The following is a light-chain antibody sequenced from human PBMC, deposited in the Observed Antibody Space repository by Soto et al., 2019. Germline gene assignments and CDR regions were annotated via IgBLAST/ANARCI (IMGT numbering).Light chain of an antibody. CDR1: SSNIGSNT. CDR2: SNN. J-gene: IGLJ2*01. CDR3: AGWDDSLNGVV. Sequence: QAVVTQPPSASGTPGQRVTIPCSGSSSNIGSNTVNWYQQLPGAAPKLLIYSNNQRPSGAPDRFSGSKSGTSASLAITGLQSEDEADYYCAGWDDSLNGVVFGGGTKLTVL. V-gene: IGLV1-44*01.